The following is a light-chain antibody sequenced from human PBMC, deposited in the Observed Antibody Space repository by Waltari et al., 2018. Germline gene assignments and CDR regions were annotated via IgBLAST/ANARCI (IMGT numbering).Light chain of an antibody. CDR1: ESLLYKDGNTY. CDR3: MQGTAWPWT. CDR2: EVS. J-gene: IGKJ1*01. Sequence: DVVMTQSPLSLPATLGQPAATSCWCSESLLYKDGNTYLSWFHQRPGQSPRRLIYEVSNRDSGVPDRFSGSGSGTDFTLKISRVEAEDVGVYYCMQGTAWPWTFGQGTEVEIK. V-gene: IGKV2-30*01.